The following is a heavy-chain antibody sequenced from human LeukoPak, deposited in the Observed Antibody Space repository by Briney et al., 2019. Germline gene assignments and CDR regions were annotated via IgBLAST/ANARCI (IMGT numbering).Heavy chain of an antibody. V-gene: IGHV4-59*12. CDR1: GGSLSSYF. CDR3: ARGRGYCSSTSCQQTPPHFDY. J-gene: IGHJ4*02. CDR2: IYYSGST. D-gene: IGHD2-2*01. Sequence: SETLSLTCTVSGGSLSSYFWSWIRQHPGKGLEWIGYIYYSGSTYYNPSLKSRVTISVDTSKNQFSLKLSSVTAADTAVYYCARGRGYCSSTSCQQTPPHFDYWGQGTLVTVSS.